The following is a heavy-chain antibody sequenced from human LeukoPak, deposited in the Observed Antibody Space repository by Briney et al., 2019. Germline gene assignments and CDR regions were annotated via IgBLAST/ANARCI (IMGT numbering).Heavy chain of an antibody. Sequence: GGSLRLSCAASGFTFSSYWMIWVRQAPGKGLEWVANIKQDGSQKYYVDSVKGRFTISRDNAKNTLYLQMNSLRAEDTAVYYCAREYGVYNWFDPWGQGTLVTVSS. CDR2: IKQDGSQK. CDR1: GFTFSSYW. V-gene: IGHV3-7*01. D-gene: IGHD4-17*01. J-gene: IGHJ5*02. CDR3: AREYGVYNWFDP.